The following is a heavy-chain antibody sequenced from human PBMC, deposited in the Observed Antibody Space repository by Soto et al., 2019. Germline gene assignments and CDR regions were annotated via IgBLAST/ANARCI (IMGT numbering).Heavy chain of an antibody. D-gene: IGHD6-13*01. Sequence: PGESLKISCKGSGYSLTSYWIGWVRQMPGKGLEWMGIIYPGDSDTRYSPSFQGQVTISADKSISTAHLQWSSLKASDTAMYYCARLGSSSFNWFDPWGQATLVTVFS. J-gene: IGHJ5*02. CDR1: GYSLTSYW. CDR3: ARLGSSSFNWFDP. CDR2: IYPGDSDT. V-gene: IGHV5-51*01.